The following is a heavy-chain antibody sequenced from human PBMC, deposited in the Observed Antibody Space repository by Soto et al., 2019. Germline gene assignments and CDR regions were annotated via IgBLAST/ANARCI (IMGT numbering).Heavy chain of an antibody. Sequence: VQLVESGGGVVQPGRSLRLSCAASGFTFSSYGMHWVRQAPGKGLEWVAVISYDGSNKYYADSVKGRFTISRDNSKNTLYLQMNSLRAEDTAVYYCAKDPVLGWVDDYYYYGMDVWGQGTTVTVSS. D-gene: IGHD5-12*01. V-gene: IGHV3-30*18. CDR1: GFTFSSYG. CDR3: AKDPVLGWVDDYYYYGMDV. CDR2: ISYDGSNK. J-gene: IGHJ6*02.